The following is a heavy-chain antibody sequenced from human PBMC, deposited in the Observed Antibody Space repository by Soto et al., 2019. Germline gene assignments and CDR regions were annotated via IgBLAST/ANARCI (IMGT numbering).Heavy chain of an antibody. J-gene: IGHJ4*02. Sequence: SETLSLTCTVSGGSISSYYWSWIRQPPGKGLEWIGYIYYSGSTNYNPSLKSRVTISVDTSKNQFSLKLSSVTAADTAVYYCARLTMYKHYFDYWGQGTLVTVSS. V-gene: IGHV4-59*01. D-gene: IGHD3-10*02. CDR2: IYYSGST. CDR1: GGSISSYY. CDR3: ARLTMYKHYFDY.